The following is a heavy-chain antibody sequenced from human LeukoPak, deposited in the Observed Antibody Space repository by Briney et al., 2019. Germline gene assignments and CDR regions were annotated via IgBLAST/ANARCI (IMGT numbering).Heavy chain of an antibody. J-gene: IGHJ4*02. CDR2: IYSSGIT. CDR1: GFTVSSTS. D-gene: IGHD1-26*01. V-gene: IGHV3-53*01. Sequence: PGGSLRLSCAASGFTVSSTSMSWVRQAPGRGLECVSIIYSSGITYYADSVKGRFTISRDNSENTLSLQMNSLRPEDTAVYYCTRAVGTTSYFDYWGQGTLVTVSS. CDR3: TRAVGTTSYFDY.